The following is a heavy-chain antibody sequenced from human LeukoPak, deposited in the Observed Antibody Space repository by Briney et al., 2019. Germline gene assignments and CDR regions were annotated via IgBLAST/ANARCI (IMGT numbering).Heavy chain of an antibody. D-gene: IGHD2-2*01. V-gene: IGHV1-18*01. Sequence: GASVKVSCKASGYTFTSYSISWVRQAPGQGLEWMGWISAYNGNTNYAQKLQGRVTMTTDTSTSTAYMELRSLRSDDTAVYYCATTRYCSSTSCFDYWGQGTLVTVSS. J-gene: IGHJ4*02. CDR3: ATTRYCSSTSCFDY. CDR2: ISAYNGNT. CDR1: GYTFTSYS.